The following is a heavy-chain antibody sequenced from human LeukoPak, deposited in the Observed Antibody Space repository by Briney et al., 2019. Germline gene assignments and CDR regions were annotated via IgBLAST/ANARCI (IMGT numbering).Heavy chain of an antibody. J-gene: IGHJ6*03. CDR2: ISSSSSTI. D-gene: IGHD2-15*01. Sequence: PGGSLRLSCAASGFTFSSYSMNWVRQAPGKGLEWVSYISSSSSTIYYADSVKGRFTISRDNAKNSLYLQMNSLRAEDTAVYYCARPPCSGGSCFHYYYYYYMDVWGKGTTVTISS. CDR1: GFTFSSYS. CDR3: ARPPCSGGSCFHYYYYYYMDV. V-gene: IGHV3-48*01.